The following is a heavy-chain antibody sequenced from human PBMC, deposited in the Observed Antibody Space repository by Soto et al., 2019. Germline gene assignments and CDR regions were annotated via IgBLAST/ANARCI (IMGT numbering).Heavy chain of an antibody. CDR2: ISGNSVYT. Sequence: QAQLEERGGGLVKPGGSLRLSCAASGFTFSDYYMTWIRQAPGKGLEWVSYISGNSVYTNYADSVKGRFTISRDNAKNSLSLQMNSLRAEDTAVYYCAKVAPIPLIVDVIRGVSFFDIWGHGTMVTVSS. V-gene: IGHV3-11*05. D-gene: IGHD3-22*01. CDR3: AKVAPIPLIVDVIRGVSFFDI. CDR1: GFTFSDYY. J-gene: IGHJ3*02.